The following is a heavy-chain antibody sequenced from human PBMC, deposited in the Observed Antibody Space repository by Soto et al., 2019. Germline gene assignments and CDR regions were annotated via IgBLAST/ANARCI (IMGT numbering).Heavy chain of an antibody. CDR3: ARNFSWFGELIASDY. V-gene: IGHV1-3*01. CDR2: INAGNGNT. Sequence: QVQLVQSGAEVKKPGASVKVSCKASGYTFTSYAMHWVRQAPGQRLEWMGWINAGNGNTKYLQKFQGRVTITRDTSPTPAYMELSTLRSEDTAVYYCARNFSWFGELIASDYWGQGTLVTVSS. D-gene: IGHD3-10*01. CDR1: GYTFTSYA. J-gene: IGHJ4*02.